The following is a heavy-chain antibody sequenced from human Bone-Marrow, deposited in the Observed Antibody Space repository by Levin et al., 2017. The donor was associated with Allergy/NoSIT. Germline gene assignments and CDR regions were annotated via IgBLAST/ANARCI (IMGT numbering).Heavy chain of an antibody. CDR2: IYSDSST. CDR3: ARESYYYDSGSYYPFDY. CDR1: GFTVSSNY. D-gene: IGHD3-10*01. Sequence: PGGSLRLSCAASGFTVSSNYMSWVRQAPGKGLEWVSVIYSDSSTYYADSVKGRFTISRDNSKNTLYLQMNSLRAEDTAVYYCARESYYYDSGSYYPFDYWGQGTLVTVSS. J-gene: IGHJ4*02. V-gene: IGHV3-53*01.